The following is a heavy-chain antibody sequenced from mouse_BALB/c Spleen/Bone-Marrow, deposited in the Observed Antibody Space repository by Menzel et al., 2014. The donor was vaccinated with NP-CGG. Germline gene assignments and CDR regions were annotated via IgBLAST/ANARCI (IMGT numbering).Heavy chain of an antibody. CDR2: INPSTGYT. CDR3: TRRAYGGSYGFAY. J-gene: IGHJ3*01. Sequence: VQLQQSGAELAKPGASVKMFCKASGYTFTNYWMHWVKQRPGQGLEWIGYINPSTGYTEHNQKFKDKATLTADKSSSTAYMQLSSLTSEDSSVFYCTRRAYGGSYGFAYWGQGTLATVSA. CDR1: GYTFTNYW. V-gene: IGHV1-7*01. D-gene: IGHD1-1*01.